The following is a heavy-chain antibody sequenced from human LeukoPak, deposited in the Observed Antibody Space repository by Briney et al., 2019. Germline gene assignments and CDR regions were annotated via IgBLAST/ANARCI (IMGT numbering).Heavy chain of an antibody. J-gene: IGHJ4*02. CDR1: EFTFSSYS. Sequence: GGSLRLSCATSEFTFSSYSMNWVRQAPGKGLEWVSGISWNSGSIGYADSVKGRFTISRDNAKNSLYLQMNSLRAEDTALYYCAKGGGYYGSGSYAHFDYWGQGTLVTVSS. CDR2: ISWNSGSI. V-gene: IGHV3-9*01. CDR3: AKGGGYYGSGSYAHFDY. D-gene: IGHD3-10*01.